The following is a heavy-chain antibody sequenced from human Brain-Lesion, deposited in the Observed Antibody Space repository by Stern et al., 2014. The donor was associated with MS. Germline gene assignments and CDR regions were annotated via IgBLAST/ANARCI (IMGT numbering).Heavy chain of an antibody. J-gene: IGHJ5*02. D-gene: IGHD2-15*01. CDR3: AGEEDIRYCSGGSCTGNWFDP. CDR1: GGSVSSTSYA. V-gene: IGHV4-39*01. Sequence: QVQLGQSGPGLVKPSETLSLTCTVAGGSVSSTSYAWAWIRQPPGKGLEWIGTIYYSGNTYYSPSLTSRLTISLDTSQNQFSLQLRSVTAADTAVYYCAGEEDIRYCSGGSCTGNWFDPWGQGTLVTVSS. CDR2: IYYSGNT.